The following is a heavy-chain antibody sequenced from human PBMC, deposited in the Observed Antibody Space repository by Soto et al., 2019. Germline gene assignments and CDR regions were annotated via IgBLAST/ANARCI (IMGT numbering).Heavy chain of an antibody. Sequence: SETLSLTCTFSGGSISSSSYYWGWIRQPPGKGLEWIGSIYYSGSTYYNPSLKSRVTISVDTSKNQCSLKLNTVTAADTAVYYCTSYDFWSGYSDYWGQGTLLTVSS. V-gene: IGHV4-39*01. CDR1: GGSISSSSYY. CDR2: IYYSGST. D-gene: IGHD3-3*01. J-gene: IGHJ4*02. CDR3: TSYDFWSGYSDY.